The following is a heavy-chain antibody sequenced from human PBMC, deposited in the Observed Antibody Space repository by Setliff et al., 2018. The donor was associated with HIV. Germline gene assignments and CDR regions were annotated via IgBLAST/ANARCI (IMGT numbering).Heavy chain of an antibody. CDR3: ARGFLRSRRRWFDP. Sequence: SETLSLTCTVSGGSISSYYWSWIRQPPGKGLEWIGYIFYSGSTNYNPSLKSRVTISVDASKNQFSLRLSSVTAAGTAVYYCARGFLRSRRRWFDPWGQGTLVTVSS. D-gene: IGHD4-17*01. V-gene: IGHV4-59*01. CDR1: GGSISSYY. J-gene: IGHJ5*02. CDR2: IFYSGST.